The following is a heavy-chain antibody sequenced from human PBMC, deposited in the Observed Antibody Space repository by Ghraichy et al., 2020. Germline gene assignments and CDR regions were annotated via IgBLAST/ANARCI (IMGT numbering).Heavy chain of an antibody. CDR3: ARGVDTDLFAGWSYYDS. CDR2: ISHGGRA. J-gene: IGHJ4*02. V-gene: IGHV4-34*01. D-gene: IGHD5-18*01. CDR1: GFTFSSYW. Sequence: SCTASGFTFSSYWMSWVRQAPGKGLEWIGEISHGGRANYNPSLKSRVTVSVDTSNKYFSLRLTSMTAADTAVYFCARGVDTDLFAGWSYYDSWGQGTLVTVSS.